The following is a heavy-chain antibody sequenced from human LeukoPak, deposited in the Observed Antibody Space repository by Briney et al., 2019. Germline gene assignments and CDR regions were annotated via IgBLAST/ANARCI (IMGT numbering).Heavy chain of an antibody. D-gene: IGHD2-2*02. CDR2: INWNGRTT. CDR3: ARRDYTAFDY. J-gene: IGHJ4*02. V-gene: IGHV3-20*04. CDR1: GFTFDDYG. Sequence: GGSLRLSCAASGFTFDDYGMSWVRQAPGKGLEWVSGINWNGRTTGYADSVKGRFTISRSNAKNSLYLEINSLRAEDTAFYYCARRDYTAFDYWGQGTLVTVSS.